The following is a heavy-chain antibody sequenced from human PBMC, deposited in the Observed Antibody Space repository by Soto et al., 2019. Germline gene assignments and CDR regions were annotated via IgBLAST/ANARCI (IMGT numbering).Heavy chain of an antibody. J-gene: IGHJ4*02. CDR1: GFTFSSYG. D-gene: IGHD6-13*01. Sequence: PGGSLRLSCAASGFTFSSYGIHWVRQAPGKGLEWVAVIWYDGSNKYYADSVKGRFTISRDNSKNTLYLQMNSLRAEDTAVYYCARPTIAAAGPPDYWGQGTLVTVSS. CDR3: ARPTIAAAGPPDY. V-gene: IGHV3-33*01. CDR2: IWYDGSNK.